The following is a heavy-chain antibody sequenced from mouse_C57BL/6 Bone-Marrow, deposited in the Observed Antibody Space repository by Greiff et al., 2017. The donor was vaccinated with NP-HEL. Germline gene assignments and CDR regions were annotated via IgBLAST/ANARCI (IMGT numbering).Heavy chain of an antibody. J-gene: IGHJ3*01. Sequence: EVQVVESGGDLVKPGGSLKLSCAASGFTFSSYGMSWVRQTPDKRLEWVATISSGGSYTYYPDSVKGRFTISRDNAKNTLYLQMSSLKSEDTAMYYCARLGGSQLRLTFAYWGQGTLVTVSA. CDR3: ARLGGSQLRLTFAY. D-gene: IGHD3-2*02. V-gene: IGHV5-6*01. CDR2: ISSGGSYT. CDR1: GFTFSSYG.